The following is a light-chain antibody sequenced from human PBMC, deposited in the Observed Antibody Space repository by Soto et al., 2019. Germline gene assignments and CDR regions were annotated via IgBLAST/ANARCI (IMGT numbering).Light chain of an antibody. V-gene: IGKV1-9*01. CDR1: QGIRSY. Sequence: DIQLTQSPFFLSASVGDRVTITCRASQGIRSYLAWYKQRPGQAPQLLIYGASTLRTGLASRLSATGSGTESPIRFSCLRLEEFATYFCQQLKIIPRLFNFGPVTKLDIK. CDR3: QQLKIIPRLFN. J-gene: IGKJ3*01. CDR2: GAS.